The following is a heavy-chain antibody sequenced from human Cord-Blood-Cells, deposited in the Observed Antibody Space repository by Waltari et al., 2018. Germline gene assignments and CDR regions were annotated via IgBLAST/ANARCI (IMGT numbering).Heavy chain of an antibody. CDR2: SKPNRCGK. D-gene: IGHD2-15*01. CDR3: ARPRGYCSGGSCYYDAFDL. CDR1: GYTFTVYY. V-gene: IGHV1-2*04. Sequence: QVQLVQSGAEVTKPGASVKVSCTASGYTFTVYYMHWVRQSPGPGREWMGWSKPNRCGKIYAQKFQRWVNMTRDTTISTADMELSRLRSDDTAVYYCARPRGYCSGGSCYYDAFDLCGQ. J-gene: IGHJ3*01.